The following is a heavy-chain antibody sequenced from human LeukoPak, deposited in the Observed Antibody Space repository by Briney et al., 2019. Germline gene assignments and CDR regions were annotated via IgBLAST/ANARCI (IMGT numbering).Heavy chain of an antibody. D-gene: IGHD1-14*01. CDR1: GGSISSSSYY. Sequence: SETLSLTCTVSGGSISSSSYYWGWIRQPPEKGLEWIGSIYYSGSTYYNPSLKSRVTVSVDASKNQFSLKLSSMTAADTAVYYCARLDLPEAWGQGTLVTVSS. V-gene: IGHV4-39*01. J-gene: IGHJ5*02. CDR2: IYYSGST. CDR3: ARLDLPEA.